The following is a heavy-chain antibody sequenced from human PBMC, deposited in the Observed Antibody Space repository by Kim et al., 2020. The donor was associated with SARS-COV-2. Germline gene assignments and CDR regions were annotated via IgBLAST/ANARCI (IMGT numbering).Heavy chain of an antibody. D-gene: IGHD1-26*01. Sequence: GGSLRLSCAASGFTFSSHAMSWVRQAPGKGLEWVSAISGSGGSTYYADSVKGRFTISRDNSKNTLYLQMNSLRAEDTAVNYCAKESRSRLVGADYWGQGTLVTVSS. CDR2: ISGSGGST. CDR1: GFTFSSHA. J-gene: IGHJ4*02. CDR3: AKESRSRLVGADY. V-gene: IGHV3-23*01.